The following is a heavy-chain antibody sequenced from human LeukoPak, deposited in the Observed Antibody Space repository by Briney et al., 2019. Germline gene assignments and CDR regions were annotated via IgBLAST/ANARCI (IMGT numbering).Heavy chain of an antibody. V-gene: IGHV6-1*01. CDR3: ARGNVLLWFGELSTNWFDP. Sequence: QTLSLTCAISGARVSSNSAAWNWIRQSPSRGLEWLGRTYYRSKWYNDYAVSVKSRITINPDTSKNQFSLQLNSVTPEDTAVYYCARGNVLLWFGELSTNWFDPWGQGTLVTVSS. D-gene: IGHD3-10*01. CDR1: GARVSSNSAA. J-gene: IGHJ5*02. CDR2: TYYRSKWYN.